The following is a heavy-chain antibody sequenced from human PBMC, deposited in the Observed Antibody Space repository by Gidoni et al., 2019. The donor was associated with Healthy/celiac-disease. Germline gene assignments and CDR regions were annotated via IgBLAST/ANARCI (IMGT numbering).Heavy chain of an antibody. V-gene: IGHV3-33*01. Sequence: QVQLVESGGGVVQQGRSLRRSCAATGFTFSSYGMHGFRQAPGKGLEGVAVIGYDGSNKYYADSVKGRFTISRDKSKNTLYLQMNSLRAEDTAVYYCARASSGWEIDYWGQGTLVTVSS. CDR1: GFTFSSYG. D-gene: IGHD6-19*01. J-gene: IGHJ4*02. CDR3: ARASSGWEIDY. CDR2: IGYDGSNK.